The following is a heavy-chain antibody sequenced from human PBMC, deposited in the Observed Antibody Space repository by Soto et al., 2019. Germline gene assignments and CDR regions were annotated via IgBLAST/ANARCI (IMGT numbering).Heavy chain of an antibody. CDR3: ERGNYYSTRTAPDY. CDR2: INHSGST. J-gene: IGHJ4*02. D-gene: IGHD4-4*01. V-gene: IGHV4-34*01. Sequence: SETLSLTCAVYGGSFSGYYWSWIRQPPGKGLEWIGEINHSGSTNYNPSLKSRVTISVDTSKNQFSLKLSSVTAADTAVYYCERGNYYSTRTAPDYWGKGTLVTVSS. CDR1: GGSFSGYY.